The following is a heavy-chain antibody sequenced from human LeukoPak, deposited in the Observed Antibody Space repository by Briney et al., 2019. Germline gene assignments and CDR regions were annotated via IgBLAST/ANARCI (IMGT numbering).Heavy chain of an antibody. CDR2: INRDGSST. J-gene: IGHJ6*03. CDR1: GFTFSSYW. V-gene: IGHV3-74*01. Sequence: PGESLRLSCAASGFTFSSYWMHWVRQAPGKGLVWVSRINRDGSSTSYADSVKGRFTISRDNAKNTLYLQMNSLRAEDTAVYYCARDPAPDYDFWSGYYFYYYYYMDVWGKGTTVTVSS. D-gene: IGHD3-3*01. CDR3: ARDPAPDYDFWSGYYFYYYYYMDV.